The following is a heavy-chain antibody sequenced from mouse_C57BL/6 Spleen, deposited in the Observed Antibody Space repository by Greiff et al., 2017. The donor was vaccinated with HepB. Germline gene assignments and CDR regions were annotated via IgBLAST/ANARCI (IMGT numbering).Heavy chain of an antibody. CDR1: GYAFSSSW. CDR2: IYPGDGDT. CDR3: ARLGQNAMDY. D-gene: IGHD3-3*01. Sequence: QVQLQQSGPELVKPGASVKISCKASGYAFSSSWMNWVKQRPGKGLEWIGRIYPGDGDTNYNGKFKGKATLTADKSSSTAYMQLSSLTSEDSAVYFCARLGQNAMDYWGQGTSVTVSS. J-gene: IGHJ4*01. V-gene: IGHV1-82*01.